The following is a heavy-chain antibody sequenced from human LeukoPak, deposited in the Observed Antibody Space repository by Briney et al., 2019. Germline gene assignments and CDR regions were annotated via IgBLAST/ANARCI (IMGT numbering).Heavy chain of an antibody. CDR1: GYTFTSYG. V-gene: IGHV1-18*01. CDR3: ARRLAHGLDNWFGP. CDR2: ISAYNGNT. D-gene: IGHD4-17*01. Sequence: ASVKVSCKASGYTFTSYGISWVRQAPGQGLEWMGWISAYNGNTNYAQKLQGRVTMTTDTSTSTAYMELRSLRSDDTAVYYCARRLAHGLDNWFGPWGQGTLVTVSS. J-gene: IGHJ5*02.